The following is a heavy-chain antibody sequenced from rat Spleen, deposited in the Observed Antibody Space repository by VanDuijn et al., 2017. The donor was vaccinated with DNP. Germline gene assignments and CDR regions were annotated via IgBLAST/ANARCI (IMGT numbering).Heavy chain of an antibody. Sequence: EVQLVESGGGLVQPGRSMKVSCAASGFTFSKYGMAWVRQAPKKGLEWVAYISYDGRETYYRDSVKGRFTISRDNAKSTLYLQMDSLRSEDTSTYHCTRDSGDWYFDFWGPGTMVTVSS. CDR3: TRDSGDWYFDF. D-gene: IGHD1-1*01. V-gene: IGHV5-25*01. J-gene: IGHJ1*01. CDR1: GFTFSKYG. CDR2: ISYDGRET.